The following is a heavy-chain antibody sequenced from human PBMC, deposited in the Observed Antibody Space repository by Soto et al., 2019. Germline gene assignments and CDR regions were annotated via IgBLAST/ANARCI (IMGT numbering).Heavy chain of an antibody. CDR3: ARDFLYAFDI. V-gene: IGHV3-48*04. J-gene: IGHJ3*02. Sequence: EVQLAESGGGLVQPGGSLRLSCAASGFTFSSYSMNWVRQAPGKGLEWVSYISGSSRTIYYADSVKGRFTISRDNAKNXLYLQXNXXXXXXXXXXXXARDFLYAFDIWGQGTMVTVSS. CDR1: GFTFSSYS. D-gene: IGHD3-3*01. CDR2: ISGSSRTI.